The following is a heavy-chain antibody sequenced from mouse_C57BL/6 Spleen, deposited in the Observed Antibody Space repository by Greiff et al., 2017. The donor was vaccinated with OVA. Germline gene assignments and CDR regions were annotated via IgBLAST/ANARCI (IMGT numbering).Heavy chain of an antibody. CDR1: GYTFTSYW. Sequence: VQLQQPGAELVRPGSSVKLSCKASGYTFTSYWMDWVKQRPGQGLEWIGNIYPSDSETHYNQKFKYKATLTVVKSSSTAYMQLSSLTSEDSAVYYGARKGYYGSSYGAMDYWGQGTSVTVSS. CDR2: IYPSDSET. V-gene: IGHV1-61*01. J-gene: IGHJ4*01. D-gene: IGHD1-1*01. CDR3: ARKGYYGSSYGAMDY.